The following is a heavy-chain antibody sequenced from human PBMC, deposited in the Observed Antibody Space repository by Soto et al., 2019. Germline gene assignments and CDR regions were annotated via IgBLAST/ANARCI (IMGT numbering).Heavy chain of an antibody. V-gene: IGHV1-46*01. CDR2: INPSGGST. CDR1: GYTFTSYY. J-gene: IGHJ4*02. D-gene: IGHD2-15*01. Sequence: GASVKVSCKASGYTFTSYYMHWVRQAPGQGLEWMGIINPSGGSTSYAQKFQGRVTMTTDTSTSTAYMELRSLRSGDTAVYYCVVAAQPYYFDYWGQGTLVTVS. CDR3: VVAAQPYYFDY.